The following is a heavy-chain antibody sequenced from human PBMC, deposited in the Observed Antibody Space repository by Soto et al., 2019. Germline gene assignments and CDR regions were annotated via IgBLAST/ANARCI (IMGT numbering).Heavy chain of an antibody. V-gene: IGHV1-18*01. CDR3: ARHILSSPPYYFDY. D-gene: IGHD2-21*01. CDR2: INAYNGDT. CDR1: GYTFTSYG. J-gene: IGHJ4*02. Sequence: QVQLLQSGAEVKKPGASVKVSCKASGYTFTSYGINWVRQAPGQALEWMGWINAYNGDTHDTQNFQGSVTMTMDTSTSTAYMEVRSLTSDDTAVFFCARHILSSPPYYFDYWGQGTLVTVSS.